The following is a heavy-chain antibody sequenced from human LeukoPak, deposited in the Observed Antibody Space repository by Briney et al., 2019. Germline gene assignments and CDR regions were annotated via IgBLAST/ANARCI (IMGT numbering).Heavy chain of an antibody. CDR1: GYIFHGYY. D-gene: IGHD1-26*01. Sequence: GASVKVSCKASGYIFHGYYIHWVRQAPGQGLEWMGWIMPNTGDTNYAQRFLGRATMTRDTSISTAYMELTRLRSEDTAVYYCARVSGSQTYYYYYMDVWGKGTTVTVSS. CDR2: IMPNTGDT. J-gene: IGHJ6*03. V-gene: IGHV1-2*02. CDR3: ARVSGSQTYYYYYMDV.